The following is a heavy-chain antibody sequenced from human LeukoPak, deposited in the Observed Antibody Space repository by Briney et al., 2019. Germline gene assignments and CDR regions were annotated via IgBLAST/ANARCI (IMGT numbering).Heavy chain of an antibody. V-gene: IGHV4-59*08. CDR1: GGSISTYY. D-gene: IGHD6-19*01. J-gene: IGHJ6*03. Sequence: SETLSLTCTVSGGSISTYYWSWIRQPPGTGLEWIGHMYYSRSTNYNPSLKSRVTISVGTSKNQFSLKLSSVTAADTAVYYCARRRTTGLAGYMDVWGKGTTVIVSS. CDR2: MYYSRST. CDR3: ARRRTTGLAGYMDV.